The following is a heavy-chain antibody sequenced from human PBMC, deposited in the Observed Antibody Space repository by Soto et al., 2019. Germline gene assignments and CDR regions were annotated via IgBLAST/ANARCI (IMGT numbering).Heavy chain of an antibody. CDR2: ISAYNGNT. J-gene: IGHJ5*02. CDR3: ARLGLSIAVNWFDP. CDR1: GYTFTSYG. D-gene: IGHD6-19*01. V-gene: IGHV1-18*04. Sequence: GASVKVSCKASGYTFTSYGISWVRQAPGQGLEWMGWISAYNGNTNYAQKLQGRVTMTTETSTSTAYMELRSLRSDDTAVYYCARLGLSIAVNWFDPWGQGTLVTVSS.